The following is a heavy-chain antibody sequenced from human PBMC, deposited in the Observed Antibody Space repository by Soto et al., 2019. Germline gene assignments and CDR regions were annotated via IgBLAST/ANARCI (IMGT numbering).Heavy chain of an antibody. V-gene: IGHV3-21*01. CDR1: GFTFGSYS. CDR3: ARGGASYDILTGYYNYYSYGMDV. Sequence: EAHLVESGGGLVRPGGSLRLSCAASGFTFGSYSMNWVRQRPGKGLEWVCSISTSSSAIYYADSVKGRFTVSRDNAKNSLYLQMNSLTVEDTAVYYCARGGASYDILTGYYNYYSYGMDVWGQGTPVTVS. D-gene: IGHD3-9*01. J-gene: IGHJ6*02. CDR2: ISTSSSAI.